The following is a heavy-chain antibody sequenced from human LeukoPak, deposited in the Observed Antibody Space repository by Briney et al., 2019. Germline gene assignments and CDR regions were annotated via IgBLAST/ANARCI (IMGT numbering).Heavy chain of an antibody. Sequence: GESLKISCKGSGYRFASYWIAWLRQMPGKGLECMGIIYPPDSETIYSPSFQGQVTISADESISTAYLQWSSLKASDTAMYFCARLPHYDSIFDSWGQGTLVTVSS. CDR2: IYPPDSET. D-gene: IGHD3-22*01. J-gene: IGHJ4*02. CDR1: GYRFASYW. CDR3: ARLPHYDSIFDS. V-gene: IGHV5-51*01.